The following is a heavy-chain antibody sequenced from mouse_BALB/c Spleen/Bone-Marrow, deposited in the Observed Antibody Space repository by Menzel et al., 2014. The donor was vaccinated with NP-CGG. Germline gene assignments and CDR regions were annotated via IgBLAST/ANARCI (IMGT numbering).Heavy chain of an antibody. Sequence: EVQLQQSGPELVKPGTSVKMSCKASGYTFTSYVMHWVKQKPGQGLEWIGYIIPYNDGTKYNEKFKGKATLTSDKSSSTAYTELSSLTSEDSAVYYCASHDGYYVGWYFDVWGAGTTVTVSS. D-gene: IGHD2-3*01. CDR2: IIPYNDGT. J-gene: IGHJ1*01. V-gene: IGHV1-14*01. CDR1: GYTFTSYV. CDR3: ASHDGYYVGWYFDV.